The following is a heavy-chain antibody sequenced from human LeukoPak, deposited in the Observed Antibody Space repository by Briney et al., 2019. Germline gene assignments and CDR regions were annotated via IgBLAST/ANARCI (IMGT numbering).Heavy chain of an antibody. J-gene: IGHJ4*02. Sequence: PGGSLRLSCAASGFTFSSYAMDWVRRAPGMGLEWVSGISASGDSTYYADSVKGRFTISRDNSNSALYLQMNSLRAEDTAVYYCAKEWTSAWSEGYVDYWGQGTLVTVSS. D-gene: IGHD6-19*01. CDR1: GFTFSSYA. V-gene: IGHV3-23*01. CDR2: ISASGDST. CDR3: AKEWTSAWSEGYVDY.